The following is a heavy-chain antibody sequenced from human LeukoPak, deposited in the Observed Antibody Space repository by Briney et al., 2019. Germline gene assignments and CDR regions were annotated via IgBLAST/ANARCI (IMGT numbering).Heavy chain of an antibody. Sequence: SETLSLTCTVSGGSISSYYWSWIRQPPGKGLEWIGYIYTSGSTNYNPSLKSRVTISVDTSKNQFSLKLSSVTAADTAVYYCARGGRYYYGSGSYYKGNWFDPWGQGTLVTVSS. CDR3: ARGGRYYYGSGSYYKGNWFDP. V-gene: IGHV4-4*09. CDR2: IYTSGST. D-gene: IGHD3-10*01. J-gene: IGHJ5*02. CDR1: GGSISSYY.